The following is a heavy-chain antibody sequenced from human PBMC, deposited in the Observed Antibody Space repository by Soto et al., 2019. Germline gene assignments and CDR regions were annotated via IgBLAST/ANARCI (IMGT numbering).Heavy chain of an antibody. CDR1: GYSFTTYW. D-gene: IGHD3-16*01. CDR3: IDMRGDYYYYMDD. V-gene: IGHV5-51*01. CDR2: IYPGDSDT. J-gene: IGHJ6*03. Sequence: GESLKISCKGSGYSFTTYWIGWVRQMPGKGLEWMGIIYPGDSDTRYSPSFQGQVTISADKSLSTAYLQWSSLKASDTAIYYWIDMRGDYYYYMDDWGKGTTVTVSS.